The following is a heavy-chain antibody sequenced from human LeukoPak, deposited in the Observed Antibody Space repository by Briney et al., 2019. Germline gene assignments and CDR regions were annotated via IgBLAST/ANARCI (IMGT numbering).Heavy chain of an antibody. J-gene: IGHJ4*02. V-gene: IGHV3-48*03. Sequence: GGSLRLSCAASGFTFSSYEMNWVRQAPGKGLEWVSYISSSGSTIYYADSVKGRFTISRDNAKNSLYLQMNSLRAEDTAVYYCARGYCSSTSCYASDYWGQGTLVTVSS. CDR1: GFTFSSYE. CDR3: ARGYCSSTSCYASDY. CDR2: ISSSGSTI. D-gene: IGHD2-2*01.